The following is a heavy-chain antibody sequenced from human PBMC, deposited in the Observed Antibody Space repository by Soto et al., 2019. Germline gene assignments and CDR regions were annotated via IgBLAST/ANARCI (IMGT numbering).Heavy chain of an antibody. CDR1: GFSFSSYS. Sequence: SLRLSCAASGFSFSSYSMNWVRQAPGKGLEWVSSISISGSNIYYADSVKGRFTISRDNAENSLYLQMNSLRAEDTAVYYCARYGSSNWFDPWGQGTPVTVSS. J-gene: IGHJ5*02. CDR3: ARYGSSNWFDP. D-gene: IGHD6-6*01. V-gene: IGHV3-21*01. CDR2: ISISGSNI.